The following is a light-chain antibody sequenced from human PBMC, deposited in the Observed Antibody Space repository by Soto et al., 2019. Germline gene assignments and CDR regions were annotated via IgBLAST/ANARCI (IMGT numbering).Light chain of an antibody. Sequence: QSALTQPASVSGSPGQASTVSFSGTSSDIGAHNFVSWYQQHPGKAPKLIIYEVINRPSGVSDRFSGSKSGNTASLTISGLQSEDEADYYCNSYTTSNTFVFGSGTKVTVL. CDR3: NSYTTSNTFV. J-gene: IGLJ1*01. CDR2: EVI. V-gene: IGLV2-14*03. CDR1: SSDIGAHNF.